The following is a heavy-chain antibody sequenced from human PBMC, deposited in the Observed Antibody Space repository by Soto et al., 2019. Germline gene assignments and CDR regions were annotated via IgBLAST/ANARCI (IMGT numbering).Heavy chain of an antibody. CDR1: GGSISSYY. Sequence: QVQLQESGPGLVKPSETLSLSCTVSGGSISSYYWSWFRQSPGKRMEWIGYVHHSWGSSYNPSLQSRVAISLDPSKSQFSLKVTSVTATDPAVYYCARQGFGPLPGLVDVWGQGTTVTVSS. CDR3: ARQGFGPLPGLVDV. D-gene: IGHD3-10*01. CDR2: VHHSWGS. J-gene: IGHJ6*02. V-gene: IGHV4-59*08.